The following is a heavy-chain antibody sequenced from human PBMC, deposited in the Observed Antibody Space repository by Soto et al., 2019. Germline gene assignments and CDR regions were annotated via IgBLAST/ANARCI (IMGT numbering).Heavy chain of an antibody. J-gene: IGHJ6*02. CDR2: MNANSGNT. Sequence: QVQLVQSGAEVKKPGASVKVSCKASGYTFTSYDINWVRQATGQVLEWMGWMNANSGNTGYAQKLQGRVTMTRTTSLSTAYMELSSLRSEDTAVYYCARAKTSYGMDVWGQGTTVTVSS. CDR3: ARAKTSYGMDV. V-gene: IGHV1-8*01. CDR1: GYTFTSYD.